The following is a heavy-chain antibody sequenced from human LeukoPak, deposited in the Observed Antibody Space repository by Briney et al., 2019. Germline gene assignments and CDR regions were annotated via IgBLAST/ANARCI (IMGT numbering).Heavy chain of an antibody. CDR3: ASQSGHYKNCFDP. Sequence: PSETLSLTCTVSSGSISSNNYYWGWVRQPPGKGLEWIGSVSYSGSTYYNPSLRSRVTISVDTSKNQFSLKVRSVTVADTAFYYCASQSGHYKNCFDPWGQGTLVTVSS. D-gene: IGHD3-3*01. CDR1: SGSISSNNYY. J-gene: IGHJ5*02. CDR2: VSYSGST. V-gene: IGHV4-39*01.